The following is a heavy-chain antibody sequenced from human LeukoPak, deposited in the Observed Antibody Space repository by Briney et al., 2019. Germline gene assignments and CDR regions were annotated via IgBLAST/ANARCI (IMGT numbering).Heavy chain of an antibody. D-gene: IGHD3-22*01. CDR1: GFTFSSYA. CDR2: ISYDGSNK. CDR3: ASWPGSGYYFDY. Sequence: GGSLRLSCAAPGFTFSSYAMHWVRQAPGKGLEWVAVISYDGSNKYYADSVKGRFTISRDNSKNTLYLQMNSLRAEDTAVYYCASWPGSGYYFDYWGQGTLVTVSS. V-gene: IGHV3-30*04. J-gene: IGHJ4*02.